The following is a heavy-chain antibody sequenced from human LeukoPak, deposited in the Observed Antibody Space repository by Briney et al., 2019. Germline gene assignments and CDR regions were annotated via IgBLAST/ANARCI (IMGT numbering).Heavy chain of an antibody. V-gene: IGHV3-23*01. D-gene: IGHD4-11*01. CDR1: GFTFSSYA. CDR3: AKVQTPHEFDY. CDR2: ISGSGDRT. J-gene: IGHJ4*02. Sequence: GGSLRLSCAASGFTFSSYAMNWVRQAPGKGLEWVAAISGSGDRTYYADSVKGRFTISRDNSKNTVYLQMNSLRGEDTAIYYCAKVQTPHEFDYWGQGTLVTVSS.